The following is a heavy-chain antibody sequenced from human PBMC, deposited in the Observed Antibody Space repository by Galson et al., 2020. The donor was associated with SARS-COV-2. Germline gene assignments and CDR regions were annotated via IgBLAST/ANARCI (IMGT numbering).Heavy chain of an antibody. Sequence: SGPTLVKPTQTLTLTCTFSGFSLSTSGMCVSWIRQPPGKALEWLERIDWDDDKYYSTSLKTRLTISKDTSKNQVVLTMTNMDPVDTATYYCARTYYYDSSGYVPYYYFDYWGQGTLVTVSS. CDR3: ARTYYYDSSGYVPYYYFDY. D-gene: IGHD3-22*01. CDR1: GFSLSTSGMC. V-gene: IGHV2-70*11. CDR2: IDWDDDK. J-gene: IGHJ4*02.